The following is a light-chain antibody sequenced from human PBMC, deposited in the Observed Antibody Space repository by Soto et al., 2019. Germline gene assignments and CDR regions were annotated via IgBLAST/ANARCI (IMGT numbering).Light chain of an antibody. Sequence: EIVMTQSPATRSVSPGEISTLSCRASQSVSSYLAWYQQKPGQAPRVLIYGASFRATGIPARFSGSGSGTVFTLTISSLQSEDFAVYYCQQYNSWPPAFGPGTKVDI. CDR3: QQYNSWPPA. CDR2: GAS. J-gene: IGKJ3*01. CDR1: QSVSSY. V-gene: IGKV3-15*01.